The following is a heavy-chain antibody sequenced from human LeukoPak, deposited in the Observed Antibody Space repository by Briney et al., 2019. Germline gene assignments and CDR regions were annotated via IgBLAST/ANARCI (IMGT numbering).Heavy chain of an antibody. CDR2: IYYSGST. CDR3: VRATYYYDSSGYRTFDY. CDR1: GGSVSSGSYY. J-gene: IGHJ4*02. V-gene: IGHV4-61*01. Sequence: SETLSLTCTVSGGSVSSGSYYWSWIRQPPGKGLEWIGYIYYSGSTNYNPSLKSRVTISVDTSKNQFSLKLSSVTAADTAVYYCVRATYYYDSSGYRTFDYWGQGTLVTVSS. D-gene: IGHD3-22*01.